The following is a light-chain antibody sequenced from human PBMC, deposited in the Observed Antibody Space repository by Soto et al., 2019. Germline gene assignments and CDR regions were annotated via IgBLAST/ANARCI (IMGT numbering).Light chain of an antibody. Sequence: DSVMTQSTLSLPVTPGEPASISCRSSQSLLHSNGYNYLDWYLQKPGQSPQLLIYLGSNRASGVPDRFRGSGSGRDFTLKISRVEAEEVGVYYCMEALHPPWGFGQGTKGEI. J-gene: IGKJ1*01. V-gene: IGKV2-28*01. CDR2: LGS. CDR3: MEALHPPWG. CDR1: QSLLHSNGYNY.